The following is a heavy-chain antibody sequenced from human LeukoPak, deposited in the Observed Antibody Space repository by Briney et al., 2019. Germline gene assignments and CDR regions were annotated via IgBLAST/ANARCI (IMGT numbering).Heavy chain of an antibody. D-gene: IGHD5-18*01. CDR2: IKSKNDGRTT. J-gene: IGHJ4*02. V-gene: IGHV3-15*01. CDR3: TTDTAMVY. CDR1: GFTFSNAW. Sequence: PGASLRLSCAASGFTFSNAWMRWVRQAPGKGVEWVGRIKSKNDGRTTDYAAPVKGRFTISRHDSKHTLYLQMNSLKTEDTAVYYCTTDTAMVYWGQGTLVTVSS.